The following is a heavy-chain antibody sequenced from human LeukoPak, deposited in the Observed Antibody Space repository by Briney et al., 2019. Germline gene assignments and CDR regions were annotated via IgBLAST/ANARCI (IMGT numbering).Heavy chain of an antibody. CDR1: GGSISSYY. CDR2: IYYSGST. D-gene: IGHD4-23*01. CDR3: ARLTTVGPNYYYYGMDV. Sequence: SETLSLTCTVSGGSISSYYWSWIRQPPGKGLEWIGYIYYSGSTNYNPSLKSRVTISVDTSKNQFSLKLSSVTAADTAVYYCARLTTVGPNYYYYGMDVWGQGTTVTVSS. V-gene: IGHV4-59*08. J-gene: IGHJ6*02.